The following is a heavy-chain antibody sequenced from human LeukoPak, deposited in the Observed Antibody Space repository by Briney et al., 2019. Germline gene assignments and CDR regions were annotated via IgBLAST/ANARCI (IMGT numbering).Heavy chain of an antibody. D-gene: IGHD3-22*01. CDR3: AGGNDDSKLHH. J-gene: IGHJ1*01. Sequence: SETLSLTCSVSGDSVTSGNYYWSWIRQHPEKGPECIGHIHQSGTIYYNPSLLSRATISVDASKNQFSLRLGSVTAADTALYYCAGGNDDSKLHHWGQGTLVTVSS. CDR1: GDSVTSGNYY. CDR2: IHQSGTI. V-gene: IGHV4-31*03.